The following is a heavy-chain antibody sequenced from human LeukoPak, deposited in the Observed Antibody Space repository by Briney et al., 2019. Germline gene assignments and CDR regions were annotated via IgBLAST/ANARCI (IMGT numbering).Heavy chain of an antibody. CDR3: ARDLNYANDY. CDR1: GFRFRSFS. D-gene: IGHD2-2*01. V-gene: IGHV3-21*01. J-gene: IGHJ4*02. Sequence: GSLRLSCAPSGFRFRSFSMNWVRQAPGKGLEGVASISSVGTHIHYADSGKGGFTFTRDNSKNSLNLQLNSLRAEDTAVYYCARDLNYANDYWGQGTLVTVSS. CDR2: ISSVGTHI.